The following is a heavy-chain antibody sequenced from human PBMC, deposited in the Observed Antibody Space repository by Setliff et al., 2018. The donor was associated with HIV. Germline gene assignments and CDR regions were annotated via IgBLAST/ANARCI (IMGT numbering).Heavy chain of an antibody. V-gene: IGHV1-69*13. D-gene: IGHD6-6*01. Sequence: ASVKVSCKASGGTFNINAVTWVRQAPGQGLEWVGAIIPLFGTANYAQKFQCRVTITADDSTSTVYMEVRSLRSADTAVYYCSKVSEHRTSSGSFYYYMDVWGEGTTVTVSS. CDR2: IIPLFGTA. J-gene: IGHJ6*03. CDR1: GGTFNINA. CDR3: SKVSEHRTSSGSFYYYMDV.